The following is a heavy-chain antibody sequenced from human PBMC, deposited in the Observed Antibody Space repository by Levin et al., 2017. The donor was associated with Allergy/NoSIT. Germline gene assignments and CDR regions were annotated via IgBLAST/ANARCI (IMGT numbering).Heavy chain of an antibody. CDR3: ARSYGSGSSSDY. D-gene: IGHD3-10*01. J-gene: IGHJ4*02. V-gene: IGHV3-9*01. CDR2: ISWNSGSI. Sequence: GGSLRLSCAASGFTFDDYAMHWVRQAPGKGLEWVSGISWNSGSIGYADSVKGRFTISRDNAKNSLYLQMNSLRAEDTALYYYARSYGSGSSSDYWGQGTLVTVSS. CDR1: GFTFDDYA.